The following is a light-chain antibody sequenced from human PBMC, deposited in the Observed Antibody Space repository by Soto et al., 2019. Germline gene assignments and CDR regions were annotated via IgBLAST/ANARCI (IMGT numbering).Light chain of an antibody. CDR1: QTINSN. Sequence: VMTNSPATLSVTQLEGATLSFMSSQTINSNLSWYRHRPGQAPRLLIYRASTRAAGLPDRFSGSGSGTDFTLTISSLEPEDFAVYYCQQRSNWPPNTFGQGTLLEI. CDR2: RAS. V-gene: IGKV3-15*01. CDR3: QQRSNWPPNT. J-gene: IGKJ5*01.